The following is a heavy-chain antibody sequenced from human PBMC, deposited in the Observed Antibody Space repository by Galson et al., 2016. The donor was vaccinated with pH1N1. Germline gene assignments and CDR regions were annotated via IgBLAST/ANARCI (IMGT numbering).Heavy chain of an antibody. V-gene: IGHV3-53*01. D-gene: IGHD5-12*01. CDR1: GISVSRTF. Sequence: LRLSCAVSGISVSRTFINWVRQAPGKGLEWVSVIQTDGNGYYGDSMKGRFTISRDDSKNTLYLQMNSLRDEDTSIYYCARGWFDYSGYHDYWGQGTLVTVSS. CDR2: IQTDGNG. J-gene: IGHJ4*02. CDR3: ARGWFDYSGYHDY.